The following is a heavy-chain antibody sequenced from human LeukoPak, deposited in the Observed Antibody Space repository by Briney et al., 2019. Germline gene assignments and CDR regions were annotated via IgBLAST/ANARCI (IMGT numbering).Heavy chain of an antibody. CDR1: GFTVSSNY. J-gene: IGHJ4*02. D-gene: IGHD5-12*01. CDR2: IYGGGNI. V-gene: IGHV3-53*01. CDR3: ARDLGVVATILPGY. Sequence: PGGSLRLSCAASGFTVSSNYMNWVRQAPGKGLEWVSVIYGGGNIYYADSVKGRFTISRDNSKNTLYLQMNSLRAEDTAVYYCARDLGVVATILPGYWGQGTLVTVSS.